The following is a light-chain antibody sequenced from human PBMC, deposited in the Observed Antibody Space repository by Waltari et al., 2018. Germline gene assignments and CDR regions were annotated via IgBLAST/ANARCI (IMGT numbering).Light chain of an antibody. V-gene: IGLV1-51*01. CDR2: DNY. CDR3: GTWDTGLEVVVL. J-gene: IGLJ2*01. CDR1: GSNIGNNF. Sequence: QSVLTQPPSVSAAPGQRVTISCSGGGSNIGNNFVSWYQQVPGAAPKLLIYDNYKRPPGIPDRFSASKSGTSATLVISGLQTGDEADYYCGTWDTGLEVVVLFGGGTKLNVL.